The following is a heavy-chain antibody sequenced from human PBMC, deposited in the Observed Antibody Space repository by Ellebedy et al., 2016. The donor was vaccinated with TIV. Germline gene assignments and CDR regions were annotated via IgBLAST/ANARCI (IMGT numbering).Heavy chain of an antibody. CDR3: VSAARGSNCCEAY. CDR2: IKEDGSEK. CDR1: GFTFSSYW. J-gene: IGHJ4*02. V-gene: IGHV3-7*01. D-gene: IGHD2-21*01. Sequence: PGGSLRLSCAASGFTFSSYWMSWVRQAPGKGLEWVANIKEDGSEKNYVDSVKGRFTISRDNAKNSLYLQMNSLRADDTAVYYCVSAARGSNCCEAYWGQGTLVTVSS.